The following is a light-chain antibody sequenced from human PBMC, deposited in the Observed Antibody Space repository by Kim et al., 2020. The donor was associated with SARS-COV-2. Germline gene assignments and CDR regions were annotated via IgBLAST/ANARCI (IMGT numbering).Light chain of an antibody. J-gene: IGKJ2*01. CDR1: QNVRSN. Sequence: VTPEEKATLYCRASQNVRSNLAWYQHKPGQAPRLLIYGASTRATGIPVRFSGSGSGTEFNLTISSLRSEDFAVYYCQQYNNWPYTFGQGTKLEI. CDR3: QQYNNWPYT. V-gene: IGKV3-15*01. CDR2: GAS.